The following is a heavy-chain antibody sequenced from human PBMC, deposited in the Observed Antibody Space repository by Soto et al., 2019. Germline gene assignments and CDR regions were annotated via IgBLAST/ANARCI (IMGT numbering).Heavy chain of an antibody. J-gene: IGHJ4*02. CDR3: ARDGGCSGGSCYNHALDY. V-gene: IGHV3-21*01. D-gene: IGHD2-15*01. CDR1: GFTFSSYS. Sequence: GESLKISCAASGFTFSSYSMNWVRQAPGKGLEWVSSISSSSSYIYYADSVKGRFTISRDNAKNSLYLQMNSLRAEDTAVYYCARDGGCSGGSCYNHALDYWGQGTLVTVSS. CDR2: ISSSSSYI.